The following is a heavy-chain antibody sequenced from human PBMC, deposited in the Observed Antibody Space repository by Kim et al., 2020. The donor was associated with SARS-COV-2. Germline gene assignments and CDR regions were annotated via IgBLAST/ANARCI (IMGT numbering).Heavy chain of an antibody. V-gene: IGHV5-51*01. CDR3: ARLASSGWYGGPGYFDY. Sequence: FQGKVTISADKSISTAYLQWSSLKASDTAMYYCARLASSGWYGGPGYFDYWGQGTLVTVSS. D-gene: IGHD6-19*01. J-gene: IGHJ4*02.